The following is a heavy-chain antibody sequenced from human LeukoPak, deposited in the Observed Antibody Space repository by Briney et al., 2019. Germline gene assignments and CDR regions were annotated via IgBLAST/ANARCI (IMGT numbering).Heavy chain of an antibody. Sequence: ASVKVSCKTAGYRFTTYSVSWVRQAPGQGLEWMGWISAYNNNTDFAQKFQDRVTLTTDTSTSTAYMELRSLRSDDSAVYYCVRALHHNNGWFLIGDFDYWGQGTLVTVSS. CDR2: ISAYNNNT. D-gene: IGHD6-19*01. V-gene: IGHV1-18*01. J-gene: IGHJ4*02. CDR1: GYRFTTYS. CDR3: VRALHHNNGWFLIGDFDY.